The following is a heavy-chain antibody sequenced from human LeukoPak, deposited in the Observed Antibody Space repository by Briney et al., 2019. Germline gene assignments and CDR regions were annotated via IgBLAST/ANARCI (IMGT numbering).Heavy chain of an antibody. D-gene: IGHD6-13*01. J-gene: IGHJ6*03. CDR1: GGSISSYY. CDR3: ARYSSSWYGYYYYYMDV. CDR2: IYYSGST. V-gene: IGHV4-59*01. Sequence: SETLSLTCTVSGGSISSYYWSWIRQPPGKGLEWIGYIYYSGSTNYNPSLKRRVTISVDTSKNQFSLKLSSVTAADMAVYYCARYSSSWYGYYYYYMDVWGKGTTVTVSS.